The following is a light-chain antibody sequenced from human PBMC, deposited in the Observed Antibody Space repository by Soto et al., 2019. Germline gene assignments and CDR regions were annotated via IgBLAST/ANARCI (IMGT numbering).Light chain of an antibody. V-gene: IGKV1-5*01. CDR2: DAS. CDR3: QQYNSYLYT. CDR1: QSISSW. Sequence: DIQMTQSPSTLSASVGDRVTITCRASQSISSWLAWYQQKPGKAPKLLIYDASSLESGVPSRFSGSGSGTEFTLTISSLQPDYYATYYCQQYNSYLYTFGQGTKLESK. J-gene: IGKJ2*01.